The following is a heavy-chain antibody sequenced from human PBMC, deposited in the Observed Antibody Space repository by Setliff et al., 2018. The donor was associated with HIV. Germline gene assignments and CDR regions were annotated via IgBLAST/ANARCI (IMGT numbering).Heavy chain of an antibody. Sequence: GGSLRLSCAASGFTFNKAWMNWVRQAPGKGLEWLSYIGSDVRIIFYGDSVKGRFTVSRDNAKNSLYLQMNSLRAEDTALYYCVREDIVTTGGRLDYYMDVWGKGTTVTVSS. CDR3: VREDIVTTGGRLDYYMDV. CDR1: GFTFNKAW. D-gene: IGHD5-12*01. J-gene: IGHJ6*03. CDR2: IGSDVRII. V-gene: IGHV3-11*01.